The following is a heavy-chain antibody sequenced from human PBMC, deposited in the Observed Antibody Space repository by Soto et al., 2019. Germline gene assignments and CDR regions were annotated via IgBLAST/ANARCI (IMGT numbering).Heavy chain of an antibody. Sequence: SETLSLTCTVSGGSISSSSYYWGWIRQPPGKGLEWIGSIYYSGSTYYNPSLKSRVTISVDTSKNQFSLKLSSVTAADTAVYNWARHVSYGDSIFDYWGQGTLVTVGS. D-gene: IGHD4-17*01. CDR3: ARHVSYGDSIFDY. CDR1: GGSISSSSYY. CDR2: IYYSGST. V-gene: IGHV4-39*01. J-gene: IGHJ4*02.